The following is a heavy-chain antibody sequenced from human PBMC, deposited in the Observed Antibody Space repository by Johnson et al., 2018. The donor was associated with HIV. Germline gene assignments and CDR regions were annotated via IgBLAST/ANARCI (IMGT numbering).Heavy chain of an antibody. D-gene: IGHD3-22*01. J-gene: IGHJ3*02. V-gene: IGHV3-9*01. CDR1: GFTFDDYA. CDR3: AKDLGDPMIEVHAFDI. CDR2: ISWNSGII. Sequence: LVESGGGLVQPGRSLRLSCAASGFTFDDYAMHWVRQAPGKGLEWVSGISWNSGIIGYADSVKGRFTISRDNAKNSLYLQMNRLSAEDTALYYCAKDLGDPMIEVHAFDIWGQGTMVTVSS.